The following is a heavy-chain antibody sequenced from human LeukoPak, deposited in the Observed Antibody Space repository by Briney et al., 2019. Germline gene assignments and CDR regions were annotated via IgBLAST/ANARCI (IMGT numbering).Heavy chain of an antibody. CDR1: GYTFTSYD. CDR3: ARVEDFWSGYSSGRFYFDY. V-gene: IGHV1-2*02. Sequence: ASVKVSCKASGYTFTSYDINWVRQATGQGLEWMGWINPNSGGTNYAQKFQGRVTMTRDTSISTAYMELSRLRSDDTAVYYCARVEDFWSGYSSGRFYFDYWGQGTLVTVSS. J-gene: IGHJ4*02. D-gene: IGHD3-3*01. CDR2: INPNSGGT.